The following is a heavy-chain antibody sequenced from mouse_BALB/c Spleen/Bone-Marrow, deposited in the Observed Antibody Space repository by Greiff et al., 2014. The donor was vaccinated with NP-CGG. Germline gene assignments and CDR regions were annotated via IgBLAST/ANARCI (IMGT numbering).Heavy chain of an antibody. V-gene: IGHV5-6-4*01. CDR3: TRDRGGITTVVATPFDY. CDR2: ISSGGSYT. CDR1: GFTFSSYT. D-gene: IGHD1-1*01. J-gene: IGHJ2*01. Sequence: EVQLQQSGGGLVKPGGSLKLSCAASGFTFSSYTMSWVRQTPEKRLEWVATISSGGSYTYCPDSVKGRFTISRDNAKNTLYLQMSSLKSEDTAMYYCTRDRGGITTVVATPFDYWGQGTTLTVAA.